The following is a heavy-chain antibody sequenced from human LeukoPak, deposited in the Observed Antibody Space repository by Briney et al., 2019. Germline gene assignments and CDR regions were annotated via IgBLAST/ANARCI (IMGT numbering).Heavy chain of an antibody. CDR1: GGSISSYY. CDR2: IYYSGST. CDR3: GSTNYNPSLKSRITISVDTSKNQFSLKLSSVTAADTAVYYCARGGDYDFWSGYYNWFDP. D-gene: IGHD3-10*01. J-gene: IGHJ5*02. V-gene: IGHV4-59*01. Sequence: SETLSLTCSVSGGSISSYYWSWLRQPPGKGLEGIGYIYYSGSTNYNPSLKRRITISVDTSKNQFSLKLRSVTAADTAVYYCGSTNYNPSLKSRITISVDTSKNQFSLKLSSVTAADTAVYYCARGGDYDFWSGYYNWFDPWGQGTLVTVSS.